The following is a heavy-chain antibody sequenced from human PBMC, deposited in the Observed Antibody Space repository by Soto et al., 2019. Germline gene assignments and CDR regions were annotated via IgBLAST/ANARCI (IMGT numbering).Heavy chain of an antibody. V-gene: IGHV3-21*01. Sequence: PGGSLRLSCAASGFTFSSYSMNWVRQAPGKGLEWVSSISSSSSYIYYADSVKGRFTISRDNAKNSLYLQMNSLRAEDTAVYYCARSYSSRWYGFTHWFDPWGQGTLGTRFS. CDR2: ISSSSSYI. J-gene: IGHJ5*02. CDR1: GFTFSSYS. D-gene: IGHD6-13*01. CDR3: ARSYSSRWYGFTHWFDP.